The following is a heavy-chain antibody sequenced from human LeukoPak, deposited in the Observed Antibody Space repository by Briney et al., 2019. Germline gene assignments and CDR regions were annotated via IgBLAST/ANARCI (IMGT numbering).Heavy chain of an antibody. D-gene: IGHD5-12*01. J-gene: IGHJ2*01. Sequence: GGSLRLSCAASGFTFSSYSMNWVRQAPGKGLEWVSAISTAGDTYYPGSVKGRFTISRENAKNSLYLQMNSLRAGDTAVYYCARVRKYSGYYSWYFDLWGRGTLVTVSS. CDR3: ARVRKYSGYYSWYFDL. CDR1: GFTFSSYS. V-gene: IGHV3-13*01. CDR2: ISTAGDT.